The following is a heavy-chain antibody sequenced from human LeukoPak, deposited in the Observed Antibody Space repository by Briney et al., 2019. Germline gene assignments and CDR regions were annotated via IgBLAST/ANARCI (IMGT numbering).Heavy chain of an antibody. Sequence: GRSLRLSCAASGFTFSSYAMHWVRQAPGKGLEWVSYISSSGSTIYYADSVKGRFTISRDNAENSLYLQMNSLRAEDTAVYYCASRGLRGSSSWYVAYWGQGTLVTVSS. J-gene: IGHJ4*02. CDR3: ASRGLRGSSSWYVAY. V-gene: IGHV3-48*04. CDR2: ISSSGSTI. D-gene: IGHD6-13*01. CDR1: GFTFSSYA.